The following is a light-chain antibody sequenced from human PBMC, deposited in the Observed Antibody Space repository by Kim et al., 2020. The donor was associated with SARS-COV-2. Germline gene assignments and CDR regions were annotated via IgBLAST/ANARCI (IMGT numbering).Light chain of an antibody. CDR2: GAS. V-gene: IGKV3-20*01. CDR3: QQYGSSPGT. J-gene: IGKJ2*01. Sequence: LSPGERATLSCRASQSVSSSYLAWYQQKPGQAPRLLIYGASSRATGIPDRLSGSGSGTDFTLTISRLEPEDFAVYYCQQYGSSPGTFGQGTKLEI. CDR1: QSVSSSY.